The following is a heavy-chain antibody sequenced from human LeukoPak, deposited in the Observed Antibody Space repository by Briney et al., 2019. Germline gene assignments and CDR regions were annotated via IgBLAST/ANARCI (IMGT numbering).Heavy chain of an antibody. J-gene: IGHJ4*02. Sequence: SQTLSLTCTVSGGSISSGSYYWSWIRQPAGKGLEWIGRIYTSGSTNYNPPLKSRLTISVDTSKNQLSLKLTSVTAADTAMYYCARAGDYYSSGSYLGYWGQGTLVTVSS. CDR3: ARAGDYYSSGSYLGY. CDR1: GGSISSGSYY. CDR2: IYTSGST. D-gene: IGHD3-10*01. V-gene: IGHV4-61*02.